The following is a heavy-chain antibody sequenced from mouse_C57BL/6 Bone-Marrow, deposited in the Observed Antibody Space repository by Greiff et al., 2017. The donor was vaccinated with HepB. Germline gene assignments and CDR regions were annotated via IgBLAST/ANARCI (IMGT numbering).Heavy chain of an antibody. J-gene: IGHJ3*01. CDR3: ARVPTLY. CDR1: GFTFSSYA. V-gene: IGHV5-4*01. Sequence: EVQRVESGGGLVKPGGSLKLSCAASGFTFSSYAMSWVRQTPEKRLEWVATISDGGSYTYYPDNVKGRFTISRDNAKNNLYLQMSHLKSEDTAMYYCARVPTLYWGQGTLVTVSA. CDR2: ISDGGSYT.